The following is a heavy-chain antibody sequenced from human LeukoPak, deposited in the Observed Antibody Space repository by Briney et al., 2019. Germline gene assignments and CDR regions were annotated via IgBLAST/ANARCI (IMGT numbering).Heavy chain of an antibody. D-gene: IGHD5-18*01. CDR2: ISYDGSNK. J-gene: IGHJ4*02. CDR1: GFTFSSYA. CDR3: ARDGPRGYSYGMIDY. V-gene: IGHV3-30-3*01. Sequence: GRSLRLSCAASGFTFSSYAMHWVRQAPGKGLEWVAVISYDGSNKYYADSVKGRFTISRDNSKNTLYLQMNSPRAEDTAVYYCARDGPRGYSYGMIDYWGQGTLVTVSS.